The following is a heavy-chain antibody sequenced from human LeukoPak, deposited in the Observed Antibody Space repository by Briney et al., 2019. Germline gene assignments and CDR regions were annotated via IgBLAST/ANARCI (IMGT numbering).Heavy chain of an antibody. CDR1: GASITSYH. V-gene: IGHV4-4*07. CDR3: ARGNLGGSGSYIFDY. Sequence: SETLSLTCTVSGASITSYHWSWIRQPAGKGLEWIGRMFYSGNTDYNPSLKSRVTISVDTSKNQFSLKLSSVTAADTAVYYCARGNLGGSGSYIFDYWGQGTLVTVSS. D-gene: IGHD3-10*01. J-gene: IGHJ4*02. CDR2: MFYSGNT.